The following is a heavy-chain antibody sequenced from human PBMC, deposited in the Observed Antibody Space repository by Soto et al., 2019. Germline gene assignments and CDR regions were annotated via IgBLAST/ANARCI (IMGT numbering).Heavy chain of an antibody. D-gene: IGHD6-13*01. CDR2: IWYDGSNK. CDR1: GFTFSSYC. CDR3: ASGRQQTSFDY. Sequence: QVQLVESGGGVVQPGRSLRLSCAASGFTFSSYCMHWVRQAPGKGLEWVAVIWYDGSNKYYADSVKGRFTISRDNSKNTQYLQMNSLRAEDTAVYYWASGRQQTSFDYWGQGTLVTVSS. V-gene: IGHV3-33*01. J-gene: IGHJ4*02.